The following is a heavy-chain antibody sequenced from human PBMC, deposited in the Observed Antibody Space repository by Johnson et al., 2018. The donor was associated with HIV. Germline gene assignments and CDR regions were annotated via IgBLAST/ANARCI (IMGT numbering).Heavy chain of an antibody. V-gene: IGHV3-30*04. D-gene: IGHD1-26*01. J-gene: IGHJ3*02. CDR1: GFTFSSYA. CDR2: ISYDGSNK. CDR3: ATSGSHFAFDI. Sequence: QVQLVESGGGVVQPGRSLRLSCAASGFTFSSYAMHWVRQAPGKGLEWVAVISYDGSNKYYADSVKGRFTISRDNSKNTLYLQMSSLRAEDTAVYYCATSGSHFAFDIWGQVTMVTVSS.